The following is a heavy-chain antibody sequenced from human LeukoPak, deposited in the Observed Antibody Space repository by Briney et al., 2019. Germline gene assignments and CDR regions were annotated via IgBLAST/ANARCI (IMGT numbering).Heavy chain of an antibody. V-gene: IGHV3-72*01. Sequence: AGGSLRLSCAASGFTLSDHYMDWVRQAPGKGLEWVGRTRNRANSYTTDYAASVKGRFTISRDDLKSSLYLQMNSLRTEDTAVYYCAKSSYYDGSGYYREYYFDQWGQGTLVTVSS. D-gene: IGHD3-22*01. CDR3: AKSSYYDGSGYYREYYFDQ. J-gene: IGHJ4*02. CDR2: TRNRANSYTT. CDR1: GFTLSDHY.